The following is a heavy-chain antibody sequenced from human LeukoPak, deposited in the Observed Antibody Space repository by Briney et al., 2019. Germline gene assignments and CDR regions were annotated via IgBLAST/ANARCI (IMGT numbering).Heavy chain of an antibody. J-gene: IGHJ4*02. CDR1: GFTFSSYG. CDR3: AKHYSSSWSPYFDY. V-gene: IGHV3-30*18. D-gene: IGHD6-13*01. Sequence: PGGSLRLSCAASGFTFSSYGMHWVRQAPGKGLEWVAVISYDGSNKYYAGSVKGRFTISRDNSKNTLYLQMNSLRAEDTAVYYCAKHYSSSWSPYFDYWGQGTLFTVSS. CDR2: ISYDGSNK.